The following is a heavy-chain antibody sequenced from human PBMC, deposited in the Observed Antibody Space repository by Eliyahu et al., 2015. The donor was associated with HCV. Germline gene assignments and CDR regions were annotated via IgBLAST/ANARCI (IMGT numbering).Heavy chain of an antibody. J-gene: IGHJ3*02. CDR1: GFILSNYD. Sequence: QLVESGGGLVQPGGSLRLSCVASGFILSNYDMNWVRQAPGKGPEWVSLISRSGTTIYYADSMKGRFTVSRDNAENSLYLQMNSLRAEDTAVYYCARDSTIMGAIRPNAFDIWGQGTMVTVSS. CDR2: ISRSGTTI. V-gene: IGHV3-48*03. D-gene: IGHD1-26*01. CDR3: ARDSTIMGAIRPNAFDI.